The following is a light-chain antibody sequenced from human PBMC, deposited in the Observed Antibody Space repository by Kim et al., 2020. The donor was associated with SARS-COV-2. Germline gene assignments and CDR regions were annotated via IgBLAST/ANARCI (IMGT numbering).Light chain of an antibody. CDR3: QQYNSYSLT. CDR2: DAS. CDR1: QSISSW. Sequence: SASVGDRVTITCRASQSISSWLAWYQQKPGKAPKLLIYDASTLESGVPSRFSGSGSGTEFTLTISSLQPDDFATYYCQQYNSYSLTFGGGTKVDI. V-gene: IGKV1-5*01. J-gene: IGKJ4*01.